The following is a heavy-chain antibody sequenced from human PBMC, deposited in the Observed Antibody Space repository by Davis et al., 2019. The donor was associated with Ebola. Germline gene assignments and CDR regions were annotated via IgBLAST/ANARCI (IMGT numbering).Heavy chain of an antibody. V-gene: IGHV3-7*03. CDR3: ARDVGVEFDY. CDR1: GLSIHMFW. Sequence: GESLKLSCTAPGLSIHMFWMTWVRQAPGKGLEWVANIKEDGSEQYYVDSVRGRFTISRDNARNSVFLHMNSLRAEDTAVYYCARDVGVEFDYWGQGALVTVSS. J-gene: IGHJ4*02. CDR2: IKEDGSEQ. D-gene: IGHD3-10*01.